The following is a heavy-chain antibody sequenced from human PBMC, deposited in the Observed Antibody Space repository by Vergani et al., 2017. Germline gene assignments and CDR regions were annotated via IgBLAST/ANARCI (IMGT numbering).Heavy chain of an antibody. CDR1: GFTFSSYS. CDR2: IYSGGST. D-gene: IGHD3-10*01. J-gene: IGHJ4*02. Sequence: EVQLVESGGGLVQPGGSLRLSCAASGFTFSSYSMNWVRQAPGKGLEWVSVIYSGGSTYYADSVKGRFTISRHNSKNTLYLQMNSLRAEDTAVYYCARFGEGPGTMDRGAHLDYWGQGTLVTVSS. CDR3: ARFGEGPGTMDRGAHLDY. V-gene: IGHV3-53*04.